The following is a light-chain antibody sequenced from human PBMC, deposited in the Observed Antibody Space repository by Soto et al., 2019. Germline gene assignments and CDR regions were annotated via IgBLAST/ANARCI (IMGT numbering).Light chain of an antibody. J-gene: IGLJ1*01. CDR3: CSYTGSSTVYV. V-gene: IGLV2-23*02. Sequence: QSVLTQPASVSGSPGQSITISCTGTSSDVGTYNLVSWYQHHPGKAPKLMIYDVTKRPSGVSNRFSGSKSGNTASLTISGLQAEDEAAYSSCSYTGSSTVYVFGTGTKVPVL. CDR2: DVT. CDR1: SSDVGTYNL.